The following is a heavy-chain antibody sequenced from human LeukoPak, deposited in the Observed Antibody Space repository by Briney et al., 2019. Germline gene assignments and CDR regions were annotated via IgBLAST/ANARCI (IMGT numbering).Heavy chain of an antibody. D-gene: IGHD2-2*01. J-gene: IGHJ5*02. Sequence: GASVKVSCKASGGTFSSYAISWVRQAPGQGLEWMGGIIPIFGTANYAQKFQGRVTITTDESTSTAYMELSSLRSEDTAVYYCARDCPVVPAANHSCWFDPWGQGTLVTVSS. CDR3: ARDCPVVPAANHSCWFDP. V-gene: IGHV1-69*05. CDR1: GGTFSSYA. CDR2: IIPIFGTA.